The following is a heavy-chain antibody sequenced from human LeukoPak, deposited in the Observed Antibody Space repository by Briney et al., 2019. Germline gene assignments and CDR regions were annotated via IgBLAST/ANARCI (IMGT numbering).Heavy chain of an antibody. CDR3: ARAAYYRFDY. J-gene: IGHJ4*02. CDR2: INSDGSTI. V-gene: IGHV3-74*01. D-gene: IGHD1-26*01. CDR1: GFTFSSYW. Sequence: GGSLRLSRAASGFTFSSYWVHWVRQAPGKGLEWVARINSDGSTINHADSVRGRFTISRDNAENTLYLQMSSLRAEDTAIYFCARAAYYRFDYWGQGTLVTVSS.